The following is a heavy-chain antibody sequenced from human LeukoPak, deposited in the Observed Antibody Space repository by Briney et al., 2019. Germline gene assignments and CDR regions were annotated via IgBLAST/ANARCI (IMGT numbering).Heavy chain of an antibody. D-gene: IGHD6-13*01. CDR2: INPNSGGT. CDR1: GYTFTGYY. Sequence: GASVKVSCKASGYTFTGYYMHWVRQAPGQGLEWMGWINPNSGGTNYAQKFQGRVTMTRDTSISTAYMELSRLRSDDTAVYYCARVYTDSSSWYGARSNWFDPWGQGTLVTVSS. CDR3: ARVYTDSSSWYGARSNWFDP. J-gene: IGHJ5*02. V-gene: IGHV1-2*02.